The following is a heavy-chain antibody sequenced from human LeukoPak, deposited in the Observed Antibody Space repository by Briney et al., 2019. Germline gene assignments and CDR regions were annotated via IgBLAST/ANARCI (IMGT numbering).Heavy chain of an antibody. J-gene: IGHJ4*02. Sequence: ASVKVSCKPSGYTFTCYYMHWVRQAPGQGLQWMGWINPNSGGTNYAQKFQGRVTMTRDTSISTAYMELSRLTSDTAVYYCSRGTGEAYSYGRYFFDYWGQGTLVTVSS. CDR2: INPNSGGT. CDR3: SRGTGEAYSYGRYFFDY. CDR1: GYTFTCYY. V-gene: IGHV1-2*02. D-gene: IGHD5-18*01.